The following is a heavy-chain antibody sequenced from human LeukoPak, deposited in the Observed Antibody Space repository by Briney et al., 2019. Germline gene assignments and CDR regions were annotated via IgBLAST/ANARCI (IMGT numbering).Heavy chain of an antibody. CDR1: GGSISSYY. D-gene: IGHD2-8*01. CDR2: IYYSGST. Sequence: SETLSLTCTVSGGSISSYYWSWIRQPPGKGLEWIGYIYYSGSTNYNPSLKSRVTISVDTSKNQFSLKLSSVTAADTAVYYCAREFCTNGVCYWFDPWGQGTLVTVSS. J-gene: IGHJ5*02. V-gene: IGHV4-59*01. CDR3: AREFCTNGVCYWFDP.